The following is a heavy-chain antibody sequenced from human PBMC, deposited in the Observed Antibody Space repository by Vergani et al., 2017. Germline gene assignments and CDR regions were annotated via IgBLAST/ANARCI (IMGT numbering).Heavy chain of an antibody. CDR3: AREHGSGWYWVSWFDP. J-gene: IGHJ5*02. V-gene: IGHV3-48*01. CDR2: ISSSSSTI. CDR1: GFSFSSYI. Sequence: EVQLVESGGGLVQPGGSLRLSCAASGFSFSSYIMNWVRQAPGKGLEWVSYISSSSSTIYYADSVKGRFTISGDNAKKSLYLQMNSLRAEDTAVYYCAREHGSGWYWVSWFDPWGQGTLVTVSS. D-gene: IGHD6-13*01.